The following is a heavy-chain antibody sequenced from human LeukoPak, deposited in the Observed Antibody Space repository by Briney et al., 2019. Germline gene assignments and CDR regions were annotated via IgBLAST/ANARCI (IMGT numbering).Heavy chain of an antibody. D-gene: IGHD1-26*01. CDR1: GFTFSSYG. Sequence: PGGSLRLSCAASGFTFSSYGMHWVRHAPGKGLEWVALISFDGSNQYYADSVKGRFTISRDNSKNTLYLQMNSLRAEDTAVYYCAKPPEVGATVGYFDYWGQGTLVTVSS. J-gene: IGHJ4*02. CDR2: ISFDGSNQ. V-gene: IGHV3-30*18. CDR3: AKPPEVGATVGYFDY.